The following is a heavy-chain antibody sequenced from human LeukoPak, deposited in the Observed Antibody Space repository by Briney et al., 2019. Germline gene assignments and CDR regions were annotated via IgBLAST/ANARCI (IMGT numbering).Heavy chain of an antibody. CDR1: GGSISSYY. Sequence: SETLSLTCTVSGGSISSYYWSWIRQPAGKGLEWIGRIYTSGSTNYNASLKSRVSMSVGTSKNQFSLKLSSVTAADTAVFYCARENSGSYREFDYWGQETLVTVSS. CDR2: IYTSGST. J-gene: IGHJ4*02. D-gene: IGHD1-26*01. V-gene: IGHV4-4*07. CDR3: ARENSGSYREFDY.